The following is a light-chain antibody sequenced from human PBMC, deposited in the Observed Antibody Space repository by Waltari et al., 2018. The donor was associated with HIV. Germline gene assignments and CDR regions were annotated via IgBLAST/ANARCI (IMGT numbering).Light chain of an antibody. J-gene: IGKJ2*01. CDR2: AAS. CDR1: QTIIIY. CDR3: QQSYSAPPVYT. Sequence: DIQMTQSPSSLSASVGDRVTITCRASQTIIIYLNWYQQKPGKAPKLLIYAASSLQSGVPSRFSGSGSGTHVTLTINSLQPEDFATYYCQQSYSAPPVYTFGQGTKLEIK. V-gene: IGKV1-39*01.